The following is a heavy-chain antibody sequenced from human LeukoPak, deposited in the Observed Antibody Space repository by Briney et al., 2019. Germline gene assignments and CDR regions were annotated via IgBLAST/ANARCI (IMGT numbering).Heavy chain of an antibody. CDR1: GFTLSSYA. CDR3: AKDPLWFGLGGSYYYYGMDV. J-gene: IGHJ6*02. Sequence: PGASLSLSCAASGFTLSSYAMSWLRQAPGKGREWVSSMSWRWCSIYYADSVKRLFTISRDYSENTLYLQMTSLRAEDTAVYYCAKDPLWFGLGGSYYYYGMDVWGQGTTVTVSS. D-gene: IGHD3-10*01. V-gene: IGHV3-23*01. CDR2: MSWRWCSI.